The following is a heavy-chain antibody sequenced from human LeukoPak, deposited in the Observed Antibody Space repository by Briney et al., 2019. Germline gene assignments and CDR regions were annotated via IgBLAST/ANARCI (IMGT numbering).Heavy chain of an antibody. CDR2: IYYSGST. V-gene: IGHV4-59*01. D-gene: IGHD5-18*01. CDR3: AREGNSYGSNWFDP. CDR1: GGSISSYY. Sequence: SETLSLTCTVSGGSISSYYWSWIRQPPGKGLEWIGYIYYSGSTNYNPSFKSRVTISLETSKNQFSLKLSSVTAADTAVYYCAREGNSYGSNWFDPWGQGTLVTVSS. J-gene: IGHJ5*01.